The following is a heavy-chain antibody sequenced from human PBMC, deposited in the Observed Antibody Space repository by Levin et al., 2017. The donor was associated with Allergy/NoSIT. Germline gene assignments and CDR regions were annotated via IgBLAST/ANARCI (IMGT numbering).Heavy chain of an antibody. D-gene: IGHD5-12*01. CDR1: GFTFSSYS. J-gene: IGHJ2*01. V-gene: IGHV3-21*01. Sequence: GESLTISCAASGFTFSSYSMNWVRQAPGKGLEWVSSISSSSSYIYYADSVKGRFTISRDNAKNSLYLQMNSLRAEDTAVYYCARDPNRYSGYDSGYFDLWGRGTLVTVSS. CDR2: ISSSSSYI. CDR3: ARDPNRYSGYDSGYFDL.